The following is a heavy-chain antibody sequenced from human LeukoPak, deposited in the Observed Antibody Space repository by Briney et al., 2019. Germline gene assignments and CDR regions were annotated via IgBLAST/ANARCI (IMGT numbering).Heavy chain of an antibody. Sequence: SVKVSCKASGGTFSSYAISWVRQAPGQGLEWMGGIIPIFGTANYAQKFQGRVTITADKSTSTAYMELSSLRPEDTAVYYCARGPGHGWYECNYWGQGTLVTVSS. CDR2: IIPIFGTA. D-gene: IGHD6-19*01. CDR1: GGTFSSYA. CDR3: ARGPGHGWYECNY. J-gene: IGHJ4*02. V-gene: IGHV1-69*06.